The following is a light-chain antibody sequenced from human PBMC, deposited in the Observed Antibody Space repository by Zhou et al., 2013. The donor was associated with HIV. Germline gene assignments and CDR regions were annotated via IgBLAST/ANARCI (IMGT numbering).Light chain of an antibody. CDR2: EAS. CDR1: QSISSW. V-gene: IGKV1-5*03. CDR3: QQYNSYWT. J-gene: IGKJ1*01. Sequence: DIEMTQSPSTLSASVGDRVTITCRASQSISSWLAWYQQKPGKAPKLLIYEASILQSGVPSRFSGSGSGTEFTLTIRSLQPDDFATYYCQQYNSYWTFGQGTKVEIK.